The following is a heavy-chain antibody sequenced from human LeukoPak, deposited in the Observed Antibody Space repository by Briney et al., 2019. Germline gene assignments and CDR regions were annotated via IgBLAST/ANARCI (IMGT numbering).Heavy chain of an antibody. Sequence: GGSLRLSCAVSGFTVSSNYMSWVRQAPGKGLEWVSVIYSGGSTYYADSVKGRFTISRDTSKNTLFLQMDSLGGEDTAVYYCAKDAEDGGSNYYYYFDYWGQGTLVTVSS. J-gene: IGHJ4*02. V-gene: IGHV3-53*01. D-gene: IGHD4-11*01. CDR2: IYSGGST. CDR1: GFTVSSNY. CDR3: AKDAEDGGSNYYYYFDY.